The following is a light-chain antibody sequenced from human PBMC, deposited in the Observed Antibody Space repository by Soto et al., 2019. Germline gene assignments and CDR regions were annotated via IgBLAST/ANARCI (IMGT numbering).Light chain of an antibody. CDR3: QQYGSAPRT. CDR2: AAS. Sequence: EVVLTQSPGTLSLSPGERATLSCRASLSVSKNYLAWYQQKPGQAPRLLFYAASSRATGIPDRFSGGGSGTDFTLTIGRLEPEDFAVYYCQQYGSAPRTFGQGTKVEVK. V-gene: IGKV3-20*01. J-gene: IGKJ1*01. CDR1: LSVSKNY.